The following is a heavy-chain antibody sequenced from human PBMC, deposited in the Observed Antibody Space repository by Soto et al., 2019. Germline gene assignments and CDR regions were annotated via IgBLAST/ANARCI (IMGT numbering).Heavy chain of an antibody. CDR1: GYTFTSYY. J-gene: IGHJ4*01. V-gene: IGHV1-46*01. CDR2: ISPSGGST. Sequence: GASVKVSCKASGYTFTSYYMHWVRQAPGQGLEWMGIISPSGGSTSYAQKFQGRVTMTRDTSTSTVYMELSSLRSEDTAVYYCARDRPGGSGSSQDLRPRTYYFDYWG. D-gene: IGHD3-10*01. CDR3: ARDRPGGSGSSQDLRPRTYYFDY.